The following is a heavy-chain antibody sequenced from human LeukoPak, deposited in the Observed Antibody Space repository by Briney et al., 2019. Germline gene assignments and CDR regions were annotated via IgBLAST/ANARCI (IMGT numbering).Heavy chain of an antibody. D-gene: IGHD1-26*01. Sequence: GGSLRLSCAASGFTSSSDEMNWVRQAPGKGLEWVSYISSSGATIYHADSVTQGRFTISRDNAKNSMYLQMNSLRAEDTAVYYCARAVGTMDALDIWGQGTMVTVSS. CDR3: ARAVGTMDALDI. CDR2: ISSSGATI. CDR1: GFTSSSDE. V-gene: IGHV3-48*03. J-gene: IGHJ3*02.